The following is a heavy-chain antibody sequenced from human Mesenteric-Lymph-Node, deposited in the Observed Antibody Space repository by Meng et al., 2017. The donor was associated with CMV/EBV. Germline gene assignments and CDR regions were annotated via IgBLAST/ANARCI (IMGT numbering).Heavy chain of an antibody. CDR2: IYSGGST. CDR1: GFTVSSNY. D-gene: IGHD2-15*01. J-gene: IGHJ4*02. Sequence: GGSLRLSCAASGFTVSSNYMTWVRQAPGKGLEWVSLIYSGGSTYYADSVKGRFTISRDNSKNTLYLQMNSLRAEDTAVYYCAKDMWDYWGQGTLVTVSS. CDR3: AKDMWDY. V-gene: IGHV3-66*02.